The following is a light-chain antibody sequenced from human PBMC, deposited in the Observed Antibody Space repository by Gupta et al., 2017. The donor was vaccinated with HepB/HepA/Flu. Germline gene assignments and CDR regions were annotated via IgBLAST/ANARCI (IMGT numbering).Light chain of an antibody. CDR2: EVN. Sequence: SALTHHPSKTVRPSPSFPIPSTVPSSDVGGYNHVSWYQQHPGTAPKLMIFEVNQRPSGVPDRFSGSKSGNTASLTVSGLQADDEANYYCSSYAGSNNVVFGGGTKLTVL. CDR3: SSYAGSNNVV. J-gene: IGLJ2*01. V-gene: IGLV2-8*01. CDR1: SSDVGGYNH.